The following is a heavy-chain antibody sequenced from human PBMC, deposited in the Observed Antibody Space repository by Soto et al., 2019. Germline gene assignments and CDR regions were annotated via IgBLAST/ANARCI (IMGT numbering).Heavy chain of an antibody. J-gene: IGHJ6*02. CDR1: GGTFSSYA. D-gene: IGHD5-12*01. CDR2: IIPIFRTP. V-gene: IGHV1-69*12. CDR3: ARDKDRPRLGGNYYYIMDV. Sequence: QVQLVQSGAEVKKPGSSVKVSCKASGGTFSSYAISWVRQAPGQGLEWMRGIIPIFRTPDYAQKFQGRVTITADESTSTAYMELSSLRSEDTAVYYCARDKDRPRLGGNYYYIMDVWGQGTTVTVSS.